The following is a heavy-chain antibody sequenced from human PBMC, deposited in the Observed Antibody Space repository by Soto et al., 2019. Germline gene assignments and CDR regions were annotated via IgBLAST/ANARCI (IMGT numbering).Heavy chain of an antibody. J-gene: IGHJ2*01. D-gene: IGHD6-19*01. V-gene: IGHV1-8*01. CDR2: MNPNSGNT. Sequence: ASVKVSCKASGYTFTSYDINWVRQATGQGLEWMGWMNPNSGNTGYAQKFQGRVTMTRNTSISTAYMELSSLRSEDTAVYYCARARLDYWYFDLWGRGTLVTVSS. CDR3: ARARLDYWYFDL. CDR1: GYTFTSYD.